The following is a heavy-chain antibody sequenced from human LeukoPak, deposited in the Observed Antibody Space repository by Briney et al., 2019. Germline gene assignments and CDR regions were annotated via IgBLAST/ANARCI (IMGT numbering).Heavy chain of an antibody. J-gene: IGHJ6*02. CDR1: GGSISSYY. V-gene: IGHV4-59*01. CDR2: IYYSGST. Sequence: SETLSLTCTVSGGSISSYYWSWIRQPPGKGLEWIGYIYYSGSTNYNPSLKSRVTISVDTSKNQFSLKLSSVTAADTAVYYSARGPGAYYYYYGMDVWGQGTTVTVSS. D-gene: IGHD7-27*01. CDR3: ARGPGAYYYYYGMDV.